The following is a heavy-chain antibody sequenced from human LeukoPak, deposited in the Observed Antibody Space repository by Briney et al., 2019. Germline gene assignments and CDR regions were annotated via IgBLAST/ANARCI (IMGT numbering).Heavy chain of an antibody. CDR1: GYSFTSYW. CDR2: IYPGDSDT. Sequence: ESLQISCKGSGYSFTSYWIGWVLQMPGKGLEWMGIIYPGDSDTRYSPSFQGQVTISADKSISTAYLQWSSLKASDTAMYYCARPGLVGATTPEYFQHWGQGTLVTVSS. D-gene: IGHD1-26*01. J-gene: IGHJ1*01. CDR3: ARPGLVGATTPEYFQH. V-gene: IGHV5-51*01.